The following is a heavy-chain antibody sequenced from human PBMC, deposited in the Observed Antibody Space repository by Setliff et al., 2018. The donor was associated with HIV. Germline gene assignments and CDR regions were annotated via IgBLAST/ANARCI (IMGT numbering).Heavy chain of an antibody. V-gene: IGHV3-21*01. CDR2: ISSSSSYI. J-gene: IGHJ6*03. CDR3: ARVDSGYDLAYYYYVDV. Sequence: GGSLRLSCAASGFTFSSYSMDWVRQAPGKGLEWVSSISSSSSYIYYTDSVKGRFTISRDNAKNSLYLQMNSLRAEDTAVYYCARVDSGYDLAYYYYVDVWGKGTTVTVS. D-gene: IGHD5-12*01. CDR1: GFTFSSYS.